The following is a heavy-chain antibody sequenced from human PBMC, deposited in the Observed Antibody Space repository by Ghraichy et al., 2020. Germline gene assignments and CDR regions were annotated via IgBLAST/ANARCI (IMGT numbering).Heavy chain of an antibody. CDR3: ARDYTIIGVVVNYFDY. V-gene: IGHV3-7*04. CDR1: GFTFNKYE. Sequence: GGSLRLSCTASGFTFNKYEMSWVRQAPGKGLEWVANIELDGNEKFYVDSVKGRFTVSRDNAKNSLYLQMNNLRVEDTAVYFCARDYTIIGVVVNYFDYWGQGAQVTVSS. D-gene: IGHD3-3*01. CDR2: IELDGNEK. J-gene: IGHJ4*02.